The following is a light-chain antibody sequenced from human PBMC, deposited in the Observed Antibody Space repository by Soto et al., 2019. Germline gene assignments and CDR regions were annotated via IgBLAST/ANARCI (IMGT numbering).Light chain of an antibody. V-gene: IGKV1-9*01. CDR3: QQVDSYPRT. Sequence: IQLTQSPSSLSASVGDRVTIACRASQGISRYLAWYQQKPGKAPRLLIHSASTLHSGVPSRFSGSGSGTDFTLTNTSLQSEAFATYYCQQVDSYPRTFGQGTNLEIK. J-gene: IGKJ2*02. CDR2: SAS. CDR1: QGISRY.